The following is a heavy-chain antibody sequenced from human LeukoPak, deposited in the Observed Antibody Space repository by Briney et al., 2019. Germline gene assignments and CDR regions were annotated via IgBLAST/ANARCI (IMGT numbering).Heavy chain of an antibody. CDR3: ARGLDLGSYQLGDY. Sequence: GGSLRLSCAASGFTFSSYSMNWVRQAPGKGLEWVSSISSSSSYIYYADSVKGRFTISRDNAKNSLYLQMNSLRAEDTAVYYCARGLDLGSYQLGDYWGQGALVTVSS. J-gene: IGHJ4*02. D-gene: IGHD2-2*01. CDR1: GFTFSSYS. CDR2: ISSSSSYI. V-gene: IGHV3-21*01.